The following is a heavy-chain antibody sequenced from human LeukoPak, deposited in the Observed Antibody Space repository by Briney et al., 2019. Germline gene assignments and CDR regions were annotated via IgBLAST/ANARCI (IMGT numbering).Heavy chain of an antibody. CDR1: GFTFSSYS. Sequence: GGSLRLSCAASGFTFSSYSMNWVRQAPGKGLEWISYISSSGSTINYADSVKGRFTISRDSAKNSLYLQMNSLRDEDTAVYYCARGRDSGDYTAAPGDYWGQGTLVTVSS. CDR3: ARGRDSGDYTAAPGDY. D-gene: IGHD4-17*01. CDR2: ISSSGSTI. V-gene: IGHV3-48*02. J-gene: IGHJ4*02.